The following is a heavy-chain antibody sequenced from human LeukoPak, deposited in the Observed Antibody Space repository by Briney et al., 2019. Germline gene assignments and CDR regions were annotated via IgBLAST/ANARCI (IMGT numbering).Heavy chain of an antibody. Sequence: PSETLSLTYAVSCVSISSGGYSWSWIRQPPGKGLEWIGYIYYSGSTYYNPSLKSRVTISVDTSKNQFSLKLSSVTAADTAVYYCARDLVAWGQGTLVTVSS. V-gene: IGHV4-30-4*07. CDR3: ARDLVA. CDR2: IYYSGST. J-gene: IGHJ4*02. CDR1: CVSISSGGYS. D-gene: IGHD5-12*01.